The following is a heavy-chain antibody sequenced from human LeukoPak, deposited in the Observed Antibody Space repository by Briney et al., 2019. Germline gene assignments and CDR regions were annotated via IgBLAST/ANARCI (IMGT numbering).Heavy chain of an antibody. V-gene: IGHV3-23*01. CDR1: GFTFSSYA. CDR2: ILDSGYST. J-gene: IGHJ6*03. CDR3: AKLGGHPLHNYYVGV. D-gene: IGHD3-16*01. Sequence: PGGSLRLSCAASGFTFSSYAVSWVRQAPGKGLEWVSGILDSGYSTYYANSVKGRFTISRDNSNITLYLQMNSLRAEDTAVYYCAKLGGHPLHNYYVGVWGKGTTVAVSS.